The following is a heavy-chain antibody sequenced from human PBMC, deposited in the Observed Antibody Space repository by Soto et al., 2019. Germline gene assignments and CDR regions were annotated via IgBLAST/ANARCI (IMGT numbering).Heavy chain of an antibody. J-gene: IGHJ5*02. V-gene: IGHV1-69*13. Sequence: SVKVSCKASGGTFSSYAISWVRQAPGQGLEWMGGIIPIFGTANYAQKFQGRVTITADESTSTAYMELSSLRSEDTAVYYCAREGSTLNWFDPWGQGTLVTVSS. CDR1: GGTFSSYA. CDR3: AREGSTLNWFDP. CDR2: IIPIFGTA.